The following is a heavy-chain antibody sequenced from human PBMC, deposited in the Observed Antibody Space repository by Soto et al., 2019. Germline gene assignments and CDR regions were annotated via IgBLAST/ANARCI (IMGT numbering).Heavy chain of an antibody. CDR1: RGSISSGDYY. V-gene: IGHV4-30-4*01. Sequence: QVQLQESGPGLVKPSQTLSLTCTDSRGSISSGDYYWSWIRQPPVKGLEWIGYISYIGSTDYNPYLKSRVTISIDTSKDQFSLKLSSVTAADTAVYYCVRKIFLECDGNWFDPWGQGTPVTVSS. D-gene: IGHD3-3*01. J-gene: IGHJ5*02. CDR3: VRKIFLECDGNWFDP. CDR2: ISYIGST.